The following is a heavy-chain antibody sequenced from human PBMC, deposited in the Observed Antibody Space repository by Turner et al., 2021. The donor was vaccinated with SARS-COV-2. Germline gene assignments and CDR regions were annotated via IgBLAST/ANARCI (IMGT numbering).Heavy chain of an antibody. CDR1: GYTFNGHH. CDR3: ARSVSWLQSLTVDY. Sequence: QMQLVQSGAELKKPGASVKVSCKASGYTFNGHHMHWVRQAPGQGPEWMGWINANNGETNYAQKFQGRITMTRDTSISTAYMELSSLRFDDTAVYYCARSVSWLQSLTVDYWGQGTLVTVSS. D-gene: IGHD5-12*01. V-gene: IGHV1-2*02. CDR2: INANNGET. J-gene: IGHJ4*02.